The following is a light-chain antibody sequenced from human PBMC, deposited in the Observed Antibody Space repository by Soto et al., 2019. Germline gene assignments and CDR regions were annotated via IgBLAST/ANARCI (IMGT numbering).Light chain of an antibody. Sequence: QSALTQPASVSGSPGHSITISCNGTSSDVGSYKLVSWYQQRPGRAPKLMIYEATKRPSGVSYRFSGSKSGNTASLTISGLQAEDEADYYCCSFAGSNTWLFGGGTKLTVL. J-gene: IGLJ3*02. CDR2: EAT. CDR3: CSFAGSNTWL. CDR1: SSDVGSYKL. V-gene: IGLV2-23*01.